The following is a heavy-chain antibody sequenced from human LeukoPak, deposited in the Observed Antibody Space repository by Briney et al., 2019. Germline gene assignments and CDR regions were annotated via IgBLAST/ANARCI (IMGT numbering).Heavy chain of an antibody. Sequence: ASVKVSCKASGYTFTGYYMHWVRQAPGQGLEWMGWINPNSGGTNYAQKFQGRATMTRDTSISTAYMELSRLRSDDTAVYYCASLTYGPDEYFQHWGQGTLVTVSS. D-gene: IGHD3-10*01. V-gene: IGHV1-2*02. CDR2: INPNSGGT. CDR3: ASLTYGPDEYFQH. J-gene: IGHJ1*01. CDR1: GYTFTGYY.